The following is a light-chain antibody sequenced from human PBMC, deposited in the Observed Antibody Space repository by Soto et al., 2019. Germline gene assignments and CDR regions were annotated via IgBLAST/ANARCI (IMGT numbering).Light chain of an antibody. CDR2: GAS. CDR3: QQSHTTPIS. Sequence: DIQMTQSPSSLSASVGDRVTITCRASQSISSYLNWYQQKPGKAPKLLIYGASSLQSGVPSRFSGSGSGTDFTLTITTLQPEDFATYYCQQSHTTPISFGQGTRLEIK. V-gene: IGKV1-39*01. CDR1: QSISSY. J-gene: IGKJ5*01.